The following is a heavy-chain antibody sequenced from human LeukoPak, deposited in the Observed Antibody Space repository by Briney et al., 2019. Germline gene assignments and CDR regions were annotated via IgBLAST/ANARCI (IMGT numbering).Heavy chain of an antibody. CDR2: INHSGST. D-gene: IGHD2-15*01. CDR1: GGSFSGYS. V-gene: IGHV4-34*01. J-gene: IGHJ5*02. Sequence: WETLSPTRAVDGGSFSGYSWSWIRQPPGKGLEWIGEINHSGSTNYNPSLKSTVTIAVDTSKTQFALKLSSVTAADTAVYYCARGRGWLLTWFDPWGQGTLVTVSS. CDR3: ARGRGWLLTWFDP.